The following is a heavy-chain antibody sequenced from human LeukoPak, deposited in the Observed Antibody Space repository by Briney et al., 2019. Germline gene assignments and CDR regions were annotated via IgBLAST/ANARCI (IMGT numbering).Heavy chain of an antibody. CDR3: ATEYGSSWTYWYFDL. CDR2: VYATGST. J-gene: IGHJ2*01. V-gene: IGHV4-61*02. CDR1: GGSITTDKNY. Sequence: SETLCLTCTVSGGSITTDKNYWSWIRQPAGKGLEWIGRVYATGSTKYNPSLEGRVTISVDTSTNQFSLNLGAVTAADTAVYYCATEYGSSWTYWYFDLWGRGTLVTVSS. D-gene: IGHD6-13*01.